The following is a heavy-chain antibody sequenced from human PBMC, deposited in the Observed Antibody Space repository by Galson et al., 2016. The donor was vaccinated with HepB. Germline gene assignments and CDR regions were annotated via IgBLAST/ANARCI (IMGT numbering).Heavy chain of an antibody. J-gene: IGHJ6*02. CDR3: ARAVMLGRGMDV. D-gene: IGHD3-10*01. CDR1: GDSVYNNGAA. Sequence: CAISGDSVYNNGAAWVWIRQSPSRGLEWLGRTFYRSTWENHYTGSVRNRITISPDTSRNQFSLHLNSVTPDDTALYYCARAVMLGRGMDVWGQGTTVTVSS. V-gene: IGHV6-1*01. CDR2: TFYRSTWEN.